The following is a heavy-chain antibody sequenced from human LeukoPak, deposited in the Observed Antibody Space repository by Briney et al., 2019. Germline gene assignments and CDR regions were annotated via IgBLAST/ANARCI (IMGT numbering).Heavy chain of an antibody. CDR2: INAGNGNT. V-gene: IGHV1-3*01. CDR3: ARDRHYDILTGYSNWFDP. Sequence: ASVKVSCKASGYTFTSYAMHWVRQAPGQRLEWMGWINAGNGNTKYSQKFQGRVTITRDTSASTAYMELSSLRSEDTAVYYCARDRHYDILTGYSNWFDPWGQGTLVTVSS. J-gene: IGHJ5*02. D-gene: IGHD3-9*01. CDR1: GYTFTSYA.